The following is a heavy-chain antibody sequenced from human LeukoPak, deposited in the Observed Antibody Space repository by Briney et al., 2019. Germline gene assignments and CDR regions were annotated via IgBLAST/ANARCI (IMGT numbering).Heavy chain of an antibody. CDR3: ARESPAEYSGYVLGDY. V-gene: IGHV3-21*01. CDR1: GFTFSSYA. D-gene: IGHD5-12*01. Sequence: NPGGSLRLSCAASGFTFSSYAMSWVRQAPGKGLEWVSSISSSSSYIYYADSVKGRFTISRDNAKNSLYLQMNSLRAEDTAVYYCARESPAEYSGYVLGDYWGQGTLVTVSS. J-gene: IGHJ4*02. CDR2: ISSSSSYI.